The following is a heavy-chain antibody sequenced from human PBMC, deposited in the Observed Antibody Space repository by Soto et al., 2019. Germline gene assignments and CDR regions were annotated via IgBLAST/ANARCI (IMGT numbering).Heavy chain of an antibody. J-gene: IGHJ6*02. Sequence: EVHLVESGGGLVNHGGSLRLSCAASGFTFSTHSMNLVRQAPGKGLEWVSSISSSSSYIYYADSVKGRFTISRDNAKNSLYLQMNSLRAEDTAIYFCARDRGEVGWEEDSVELPVAIFGYLGMDVWGQGTTVTVSS. V-gene: IGHV3-21*01. CDR3: ARDRGEVGWEEDSVELPVAIFGYLGMDV. D-gene: IGHD2-2*02. CDR1: GFTFSTHS. CDR2: ISSSSSYI.